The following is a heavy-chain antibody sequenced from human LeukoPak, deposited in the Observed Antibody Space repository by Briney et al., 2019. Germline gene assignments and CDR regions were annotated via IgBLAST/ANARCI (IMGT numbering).Heavy chain of an antibody. J-gene: IGHJ4*02. V-gene: IGHV4-34*01. CDR1: GGSFSGYY. D-gene: IGHD3-16*01. CDR2: INHSGST. CDR3: AREQNDDYVWGSYFDY. Sequence: PSETLSLTCAVYGGSFSGYYWSWIRQPPGKGLEWIGGINHSGSTNYNPSLKSRVTISVDTSKNQFSLKLSSVTAADTAVYYCAREQNDDYVWGSYFDYWGQGTLVTVSS.